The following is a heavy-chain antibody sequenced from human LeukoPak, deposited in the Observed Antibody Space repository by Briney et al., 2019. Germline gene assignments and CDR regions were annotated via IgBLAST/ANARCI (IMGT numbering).Heavy chain of an antibody. CDR2: IYSSGRI. Sequence: SETLSPTCTVSGGSISSGGYYWNWIRQHPGKGLEWIGYIYSSGRIYYNPSLKSRITISVDTSNNQFSLKLSSVTAADTAVYYCARGTVDTAMVPDFWGQGTLVTVSS. CDR1: GGSISSGGYY. V-gene: IGHV4-31*03. D-gene: IGHD5-18*01. CDR3: ARGTVDTAMVPDF. J-gene: IGHJ4*02.